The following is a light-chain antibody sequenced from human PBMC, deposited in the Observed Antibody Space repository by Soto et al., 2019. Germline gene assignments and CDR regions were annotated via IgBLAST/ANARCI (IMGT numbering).Light chain of an antibody. CDR2: KVS. CDR1: QSLVYSDGNTY. Sequence: VVMTQSPLSLPVTLGQPASISCRSSQSLVYSDGNTYLNWFQQRPGQSPRRLICKVSNRDSGVPERFGGSGAGTDLTLKISRVEVWGVGVYYCLQGKQSRCTFGQGTKLEIK. J-gene: IGKJ2*02. V-gene: IGKV2-30*01. CDR3: LQGKQSRCT.